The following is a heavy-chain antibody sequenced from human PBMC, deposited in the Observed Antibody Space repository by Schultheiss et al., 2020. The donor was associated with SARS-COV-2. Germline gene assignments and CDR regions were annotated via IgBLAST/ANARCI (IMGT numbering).Heavy chain of an antibody. V-gene: IGHV4-34*01. D-gene: IGHD5-18*01. CDR1: GGSFSGYY. CDR3: ARGGIQYLWYFDL. Sequence: SETLSLTCAVYGGSFSGYYWSWIRQPPGKGLEWIGYIYHSGSTNYNPSLKSRVTISVDTSKNQFSLKLSSVTAADTAVYYCARGGIQYLWYFDLWGRGTLVTVSS. CDR2: IYHSGST. J-gene: IGHJ2*01.